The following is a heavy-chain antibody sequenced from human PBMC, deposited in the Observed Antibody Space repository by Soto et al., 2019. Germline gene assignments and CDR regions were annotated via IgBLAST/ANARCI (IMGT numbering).Heavy chain of an antibody. CDR1: GGSISRYY. CDR3: AREEGSQYYDSSGPWFDP. V-gene: IGHV4-59*01. CDR2: IYYSGST. J-gene: IGHJ5*02. D-gene: IGHD3-22*01. Sequence: PETLSLTCTVTGGSISRYYWSWIRQPPGKRLEWIGYIYYSGSTNYNPSLKSRVTISVDTSKNQFSLKLSSVTAADTAVYSCAREEGSQYYDSSGPWFDPWGQGTLVTAYS.